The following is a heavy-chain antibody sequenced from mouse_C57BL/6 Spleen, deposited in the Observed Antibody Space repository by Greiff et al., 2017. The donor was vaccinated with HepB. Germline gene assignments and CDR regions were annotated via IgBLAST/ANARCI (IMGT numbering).Heavy chain of an antibody. CDR3: ARSGHDYDVPSYYAMDY. D-gene: IGHD2-4*01. V-gene: IGHV1-72*01. Sequence: VQLQQSGAELVKPGASVKLSCKASGYTFTSYWMHWVKQRPGRGLEWIGRIDPNSGGTKYNEKFKSKATLTVDKPSSTAYMQLSSLTSEDSAVYYCARSGHDYDVPSYYAMDYWGQGTSVTVSS. CDR2: IDPNSGGT. CDR1: GYTFTSYW. J-gene: IGHJ4*01.